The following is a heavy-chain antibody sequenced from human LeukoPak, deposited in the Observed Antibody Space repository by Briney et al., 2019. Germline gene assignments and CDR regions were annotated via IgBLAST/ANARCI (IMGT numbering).Heavy chain of an antibody. D-gene: IGHD1-20*01. CDR3: ARASITGTRASDY. J-gene: IGHJ4*02. CDR1: GYTFSNYG. CDR2: ISANNGNT. Sequence: ASVKVSCKASGYTFSNYGIGWVRQAPGQGLEWMGWISANNGNTNYALKLQGRVTMTTDTSTSTAYMELRSLRSEDTAVYYCARASITGTRASDYWGQGTLVTVSS. V-gene: IGHV1-18*01.